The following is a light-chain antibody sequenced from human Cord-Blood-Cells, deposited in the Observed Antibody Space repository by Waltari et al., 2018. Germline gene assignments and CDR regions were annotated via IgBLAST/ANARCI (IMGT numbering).Light chain of an antibody. CDR2: AAS. CDR3: QQSYSTPRT. V-gene: IGKV1-39*01. J-gene: IGKJ1*01. Sequence: DIQMTQSPSSLSASVVDRVTITCRESQSISSYLHSYQQKPGKAPKLLIYAASSLQSGVPSRFSGSGSGTDFTLTISSLQPEDFATYYCQQSYSTPRTFGQGTKVEIK. CDR1: QSISSY.